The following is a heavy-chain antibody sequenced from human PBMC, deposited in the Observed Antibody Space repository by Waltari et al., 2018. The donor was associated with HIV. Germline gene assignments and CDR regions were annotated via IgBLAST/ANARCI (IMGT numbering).Heavy chain of an antibody. Sequence: EVQLVESGGGLVQPGGSLRLSCAASGFTFSSYDMHWVRQATGIVLEWVSAIGTACDTYYPGSVKGRFTISRENAKNSLYLQMNILRAGDTAVYYCARDRGSGGMDVWGQGTTVTVSS. CDR2: IGTACDT. J-gene: IGHJ6*02. V-gene: IGHV3-13*01. CDR3: ARDRGSGGMDV. D-gene: IGHD3-10*01. CDR1: GFTFSSYD.